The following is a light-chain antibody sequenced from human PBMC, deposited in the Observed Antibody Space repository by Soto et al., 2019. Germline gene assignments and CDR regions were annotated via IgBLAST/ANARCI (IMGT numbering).Light chain of an antibody. V-gene: IGKV3-11*01. CDR2: NAS. CDR3: QQRSNWPST. J-gene: IGKJ4*01. Sequence: EIVLTQSPATLSLSPGNRATISCRASQSVSGYLAWYQQKPGQAPRLLIYNASNRATGIPARFSGSGSGTDFTLTITSLEAEDFAVYYCQQRSNWPSTFGGGTKVEI. CDR1: QSVSGY.